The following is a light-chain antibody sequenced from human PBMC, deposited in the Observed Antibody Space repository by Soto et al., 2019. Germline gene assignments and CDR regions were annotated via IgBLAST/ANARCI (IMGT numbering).Light chain of an antibody. J-gene: IGKJ1*01. Sequence: DIQMIQSPSSLSASVGDRVTITCQARQEISHYLKWYQQKPGQAPKLLIYDASNVERGVPSRFSGRGSGTDFTFTISSLQPEDFATYYCQQYDHLPRTFGRGTKVEIK. CDR3: QQYDHLPRT. CDR2: DAS. CDR1: QEISHY. V-gene: IGKV1-33*01.